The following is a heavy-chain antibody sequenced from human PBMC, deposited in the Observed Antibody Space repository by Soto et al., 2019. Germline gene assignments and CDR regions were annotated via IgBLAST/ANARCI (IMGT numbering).Heavy chain of an antibody. CDR1: GGSISSGGYS. CDR2: IYFSGNT. CDR3: ARGGYDYSYYFDY. Sequence: PSETLSLTCAVSGGSISSGGYSWSWIRQHPGKGLEWIGNIYFSGNTYYNPSLKSRVTISVDPSKKHFSLKLNSVTAADTAVYYCARGGYDYSYYFDYWGQGTPVTVSS. J-gene: IGHJ4*02. D-gene: IGHD5-12*01. V-gene: IGHV4-31*11.